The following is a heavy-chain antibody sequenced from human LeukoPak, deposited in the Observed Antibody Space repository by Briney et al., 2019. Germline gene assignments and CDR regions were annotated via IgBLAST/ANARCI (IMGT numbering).Heavy chain of an antibody. CDR1: GGTFSSYT. D-gene: IGHD5-18*01. CDR2: IIPILGIA. J-gene: IGHJ4*02. V-gene: IGHV1-69*16. Sequence: SVKVSCKASGGTFSSYTISWVRQAPGQGLEWMGRIIPILGIANYAQKFQGRVTITTDESTSTAYMELSSLRSEDTAVYYCARESVQLIIDYWGQGTLVTVSS. CDR3: ARESVQLIIDY.